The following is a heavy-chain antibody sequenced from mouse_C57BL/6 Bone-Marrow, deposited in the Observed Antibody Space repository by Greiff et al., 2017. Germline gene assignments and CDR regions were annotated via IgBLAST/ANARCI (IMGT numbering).Heavy chain of an antibody. D-gene: IGHD2-4*01. Sequence: VLLQQPGAELVMPGASVKLSCKASGYTFTSYWMHWVKQRPGQGLEWIGEIDPSDSYTNYNQKFKGQSTLTVDKSSSTAYMQLSSLTSEDSAVYDSARGDYSDYWGQGTTLTVSS. V-gene: IGHV1-69*01. J-gene: IGHJ2*01. CDR3: ARGDYSDY. CDR2: IDPSDSYT. CDR1: GYTFTSYW.